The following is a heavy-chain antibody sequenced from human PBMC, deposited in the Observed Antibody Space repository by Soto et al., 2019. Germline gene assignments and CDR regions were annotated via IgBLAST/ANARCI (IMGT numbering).Heavy chain of an antibody. Sequence: QVQLVQSGAEVKKPGSSVKVSCKASGGTFSSYAISWVRQAPGQGLEWMGGIIPIFGTANYAQKFRGRVTITADESTSTAYMELSSLRSEDTAVYYCARGLEDQKAAAGPYFDYWGQGTLVTVSS. V-gene: IGHV1-69*01. CDR1: GGTFSSYA. D-gene: IGHD6-13*01. CDR2: IIPIFGTA. J-gene: IGHJ4*02. CDR3: ARGLEDQKAAAGPYFDY.